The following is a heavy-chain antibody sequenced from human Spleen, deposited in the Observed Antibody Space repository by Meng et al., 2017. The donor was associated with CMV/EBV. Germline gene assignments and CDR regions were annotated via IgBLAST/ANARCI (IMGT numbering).Heavy chain of an antibody. D-gene: IGHD3-22*01. CDR3: ARDLNYYDSSGYYYY. CDR1: GFTFSNYA. Sequence: GESLKISCAASGFTFSNYAMTWVRQAPGKGLEWVAVISYDGSNKYYADSVKGRFTISRDNSKNTLYLQMNSLRAEDTAVYYCARDLNYYDSSGYYYYWGQGTLVTVSS. V-gene: IGHV3-30-3*01. CDR2: ISYDGSNK. J-gene: IGHJ4*02.